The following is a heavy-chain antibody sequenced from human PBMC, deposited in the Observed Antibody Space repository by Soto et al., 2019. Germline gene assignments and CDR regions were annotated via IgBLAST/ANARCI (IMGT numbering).Heavy chain of an antibody. D-gene: IGHD5-12*01. J-gene: IGHJ3*02. V-gene: IGHV1-46*03. CDR3: ARDSVGEYSGHGGFPRTAFNI. CDR2: INPSGGST. CDR1: GYTFTSYY. Sequence: QVQLVQSGAEVKKHGASVKVSCKASGYTFTSYYMHWVRQAPGQGLEWMGIINPSGGSTSYAQKFQGRVTMTRDTSTSTVYMELSSLRSEDTAVYYCARDSVGEYSGHGGFPRTAFNIWGQGTMVTVSS.